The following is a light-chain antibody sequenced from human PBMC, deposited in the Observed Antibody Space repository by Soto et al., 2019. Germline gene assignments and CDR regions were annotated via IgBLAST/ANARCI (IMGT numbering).Light chain of an antibody. CDR2: DAS. V-gene: IGKV3-11*01. J-gene: IGKJ4*01. Sequence: EIVLPQSPGTLSLSPGARATLSCRASESVRSSYLAWYQQKPGQAPRLLIYDASNRATGIPARFSGSGSGTDFTLSISSIEAEEFAVYYCQHRSNWPLTVGGGTKVDIK. CDR3: QHRSNWPLT. CDR1: ESVRSSY.